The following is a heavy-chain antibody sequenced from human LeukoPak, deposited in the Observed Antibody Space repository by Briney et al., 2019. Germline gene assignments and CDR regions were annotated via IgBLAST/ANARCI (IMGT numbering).Heavy chain of an antibody. CDR2: INHSGST. CDR1: GGSFSGYY. CDR3: ARDSGRFGYYYGMDV. J-gene: IGHJ6*02. Sequence: SETLSLTCAVYGGSFSGYYWSWVRQPPGKGLEWIGEINHSGSTNYNPSLKSRVTISVDTSKNQFSLKLSSVTAADTAVHYCARDSGRFGYYYGMDVWGQGTTVTVSS. V-gene: IGHV4-34*01. D-gene: IGHD3-16*01.